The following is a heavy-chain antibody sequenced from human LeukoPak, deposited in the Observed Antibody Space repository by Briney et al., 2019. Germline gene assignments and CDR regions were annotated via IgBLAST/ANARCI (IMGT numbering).Heavy chain of an antibody. Sequence: SETLSLTCTVSGGSISSYSWGWIRRPPGAGLEWIGHIHYTGSTDYSPSLKSRVTLSIDTSKNQFSLEVTSATAADTAVYYCARLSPIAAAGAYTYHSLDIWSQGTTVTVSS. D-gene: IGHD6-13*01. V-gene: IGHV4-59*08. J-gene: IGHJ6*02. CDR1: GGSISSYS. CDR3: ARLSPIAAAGAYTYHSLDI. CDR2: IHYTGST.